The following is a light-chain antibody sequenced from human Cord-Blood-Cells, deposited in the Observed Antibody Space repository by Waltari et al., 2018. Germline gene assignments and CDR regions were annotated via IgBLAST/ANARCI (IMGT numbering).Light chain of an antibody. Sequence: DIVMTHYPDSLAVCLGERPTIKRQSSQSVLYSSNNKNYLAWYQQKPGQPPKLLIYWASTRESGVPDRFSGSGSGTDFTLTISSLQAEDVAVYYCQQYYSTPYSFGQGTKLEIK. J-gene: IGKJ2*03. CDR1: QSVLYSSNNKNY. CDR3: QQYYSTPYS. CDR2: WAS. V-gene: IGKV4-1*01.